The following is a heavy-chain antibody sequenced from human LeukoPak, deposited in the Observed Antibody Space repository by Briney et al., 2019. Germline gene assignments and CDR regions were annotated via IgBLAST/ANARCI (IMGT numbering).Heavy chain of an antibody. J-gene: IGHJ6*02. CDR1: GFTFSSYG. Sequence: GGSLRLSCAASGFTFSSYGMHWVRQAPGKRLEWVAVISYDGSNKYYADSVKGRFTISRDNSKNTLYLQMNSLRAEDTAVYYCAKDTVVVVVAAIHGMDVWGQGTTVTVSS. D-gene: IGHD2-15*01. CDR3: AKDTVVVVVAAIHGMDV. V-gene: IGHV3-30*18. CDR2: ISYDGSNK.